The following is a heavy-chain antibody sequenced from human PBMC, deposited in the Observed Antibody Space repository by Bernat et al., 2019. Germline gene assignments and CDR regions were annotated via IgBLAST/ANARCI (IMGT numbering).Heavy chain of an antibody. CDR2: ISGSGGST. CDR1: GFPFSNYA. V-gene: IGHV3-23*04. CDR3: ARYYGSGSYYARNWFDP. J-gene: IGHJ5*02. D-gene: IGHD3-10*01. Sequence: EVQLVESGGGLVQPGGSLRLSCAASGFPFSNYAMNWVRQAPGKGLNWVSAISGSGGSTYYADSVKGRFTISRDNSKNTLYLQMNSLRAEDTAVYYCARYYGSGSYYARNWFDPWGQGTLVTVSS.